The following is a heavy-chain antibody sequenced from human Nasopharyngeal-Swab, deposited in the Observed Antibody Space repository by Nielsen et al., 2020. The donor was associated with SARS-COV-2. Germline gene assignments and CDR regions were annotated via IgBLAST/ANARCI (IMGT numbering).Heavy chain of an antibody. J-gene: IGHJ5*02. CDR3: ATSPPYCSSTSCYGWFDP. V-gene: IGHV1-46*01. CDR2: INPSGGST. D-gene: IGHD2-2*01. CDR1: GYTFTSYY. Sequence: ASVKVSCKASGYTFTSYYMHWVRQAPGQGLEWMGIINPSGGSTSYAQKFQGRVTMTEDTSTDTAYMELSSLRSEDTAVYYCATSPPYCSSTSCYGWFDPWGQGTLVTVSS.